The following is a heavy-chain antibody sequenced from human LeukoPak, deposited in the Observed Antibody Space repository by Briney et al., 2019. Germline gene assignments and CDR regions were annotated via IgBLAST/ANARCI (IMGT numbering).Heavy chain of an antibody. CDR3: ARDHAKYCYDSSGYVPEYFQH. J-gene: IGHJ1*01. CDR1: GYTFTVYY. D-gene: IGHD3-22*01. CDR2: INPNSGGT. V-gene: IGHV1-2*06. Sequence: ASVKVSCKASGYTFTVYYMHWVRQAPGQGLEWMGRINPNSGGTNYAQKFQGRVTMTRDTSISTAYMELSRLRSEDTAVYYCARDHAKYCYDSSGYVPEYFQHWGQGTLVTVSS.